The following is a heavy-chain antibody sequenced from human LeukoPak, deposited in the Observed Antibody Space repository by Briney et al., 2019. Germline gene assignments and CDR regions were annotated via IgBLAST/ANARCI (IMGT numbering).Heavy chain of an antibody. D-gene: IGHD5-18*01. V-gene: IGHV1-18*01. CDR3: ARDWDGYSLTDY. Sequence: ASVKVSCKASGYTFTSYGISWVRQAPGQGLEWMGWISAYNGNTNYAQKLQGRVTMTTDTSTSTAYMELRSLRSDDTAVYYCARDWDGYSLTDYWGQGSLVTVSS. CDR1: GYTFTSYG. J-gene: IGHJ4*02. CDR2: ISAYNGNT.